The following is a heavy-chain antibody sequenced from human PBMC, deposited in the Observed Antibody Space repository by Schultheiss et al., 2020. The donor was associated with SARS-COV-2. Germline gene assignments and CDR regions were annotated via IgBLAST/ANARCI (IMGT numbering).Heavy chain of an antibody. D-gene: IGHD1-26*01. CDR2: ISAYNGNT. J-gene: IGHJ4*02. CDR1: GYTFTSYA. Sequence: ASVKVSCKASGYTFTSYAMHWVRQAPGQGLEWMGWISAYNGNTNYAQKLQGRVTMTTDTSTSTAYMELRSLRSDDTAVYYCARVVGATTPSDYWGQGTLVTVSS. V-gene: IGHV1-18*01. CDR3: ARVVGATTPSDY.